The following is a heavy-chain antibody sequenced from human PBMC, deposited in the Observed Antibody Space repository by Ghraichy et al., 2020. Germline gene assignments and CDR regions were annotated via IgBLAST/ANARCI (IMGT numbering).Heavy chain of an antibody. V-gene: IGHV3-73*01. Sequence: GALRLSCATSGLTFSDSAMHWVRQASGKGLEWVGRIRSKANSYATVYAASVKGRFTISRDDSKNTAYLQMNSLKTEDTALYYCTRGYCSGGICHSFDHWGQGTLVTVSS. CDR1: GLTFSDSA. CDR2: IRSKANSYAT. CDR3: TRGYCSGGICHSFDH. D-gene: IGHD2-15*01. J-gene: IGHJ4*02.